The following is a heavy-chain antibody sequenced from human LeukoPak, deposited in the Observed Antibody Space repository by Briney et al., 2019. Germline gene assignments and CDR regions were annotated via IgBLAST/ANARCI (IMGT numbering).Heavy chain of an antibody. D-gene: IGHD3-22*01. CDR2: INPSGGST. J-gene: IGHJ6*03. CDR3: ARANYYDSSGSRFYYYYYMDV. CDR1: GYTFTSYY. Sequence: ASVKVSCKASGYTFTSYYMHWVRQAPGQGLEWMGIINPSGGSTSYAQKLQGRVTMTTDTSTSTAYMELRSLRSDDTAVYYCARANYYDSSGSRFYYYYYMDVWGKGTTVTISS. V-gene: IGHV1-46*01.